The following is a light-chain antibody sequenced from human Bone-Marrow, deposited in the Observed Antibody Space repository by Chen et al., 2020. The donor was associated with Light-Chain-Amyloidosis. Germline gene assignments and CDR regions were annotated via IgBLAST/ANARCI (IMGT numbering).Light chain of an antibody. CDR1: NIGSTS. J-gene: IGLJ3*02. CDR3: QVWDRSSDRPV. Sequence: SYVLTQPSSVSVAPGQTATIACGGNNIGSTSVHWYQQTPGQAPLLVGYDDSDRPSGIPGRVSGSNSGNTATLTISRVEAGDEADYYCQVWDRSSDRPVFGGGTKLTVL. CDR2: DDS. V-gene: IGLV3-21*02.